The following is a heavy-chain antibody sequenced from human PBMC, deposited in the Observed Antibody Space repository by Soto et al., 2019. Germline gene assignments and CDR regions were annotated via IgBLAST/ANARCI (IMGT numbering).Heavy chain of an antibody. J-gene: IGHJ4*02. CDR1: GFTFGDYA. D-gene: IGHD3-16*01. CDR3: TRAQPSSFGEIDY. V-gene: IGHV3-49*04. CDR2: IRSKAYGGTT. Sequence: PGGSLRLSCTASGFTFGDYAMSWVRQAPGKGLEWVGFIRSKAYGGTTEYAASVKGRFTISRDDSKSIAYLQMNSLKTEDTAVYYCTRAQPSSFGEIDYWGQGTLVTVS.